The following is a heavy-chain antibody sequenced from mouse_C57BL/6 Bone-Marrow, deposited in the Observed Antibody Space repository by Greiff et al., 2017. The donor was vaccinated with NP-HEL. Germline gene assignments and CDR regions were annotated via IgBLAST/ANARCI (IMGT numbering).Heavy chain of an antibody. CDR3: ARDPYYSNYEGFAY. CDR2: IWSGGST. D-gene: IGHD2-5*01. J-gene: IGHJ3*01. V-gene: IGHV2-2*01. Sequence: QVQLQQSGPGLVQPSQSLSITCTVSGFSLTSYGVHWVRQSPGKGLEWLGVIWSGGSTDYNAAFISRLSISKDNSKIQVFFNMNSLQADDTAIYYCARDPYYSNYEGFAYWGQGTLVTVSA. CDR1: GFSLTSYG.